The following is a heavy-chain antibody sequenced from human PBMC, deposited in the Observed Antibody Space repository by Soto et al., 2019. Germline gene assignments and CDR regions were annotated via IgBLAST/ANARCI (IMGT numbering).Heavy chain of an antibody. CDR3: ARENGGYYDFWSGYYYYYGMDV. CDR2: ISAYNGNT. J-gene: IGHJ6*02. V-gene: IGHV1-18*01. CDR1: GYTFTSYG. D-gene: IGHD3-3*01. Sequence: ASVKVSCKASGYTFTSYGISWVRQAPGRGLEWMGWISAYNGNTNYAQKLQGRVTMTTDTSTSTAYMELRTLRSDDTAVYYCARENGGYYDFWSGYYYYYGMDVWGQGTTVTVS.